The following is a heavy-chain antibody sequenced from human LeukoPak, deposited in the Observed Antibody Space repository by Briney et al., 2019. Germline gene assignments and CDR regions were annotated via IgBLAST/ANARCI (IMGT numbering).Heavy chain of an antibody. CDR3: ARGFYDYGGNLTDY. CDR1: GFTFSGYT. V-gene: IGHV3-21*01. D-gene: IGHD4-23*01. CDR2: ISSSANYI. Sequence: GGSLRLSCAASGFTFSGYTINWVRQAPGKGLEWVSSISSSANYIYYADSVKGRFTISRDNAKNSLYLQMNSLRAEDTAVYYCARGFYDYGGNLTDYWGQGTLVTVSS. J-gene: IGHJ4*02.